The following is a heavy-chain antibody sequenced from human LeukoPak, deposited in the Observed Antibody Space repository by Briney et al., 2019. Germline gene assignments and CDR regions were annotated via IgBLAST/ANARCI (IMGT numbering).Heavy chain of an antibody. J-gene: IGHJ4*02. Sequence: ASVKVSCKASGYTFTSYGISWVRQAPGQGLEWMGWISAYNGNTNYAQKLQGRVTMTTDTSTSTAYMELRSLRSDDTAVYYCARSPPLDSSGYRRPWVDNWGQGTLVTVSS. CDR1: GYTFTSYG. CDR3: ARSPPLDSSGYRRPWVDN. V-gene: IGHV1-18*01. CDR2: ISAYNGNT. D-gene: IGHD3-22*01.